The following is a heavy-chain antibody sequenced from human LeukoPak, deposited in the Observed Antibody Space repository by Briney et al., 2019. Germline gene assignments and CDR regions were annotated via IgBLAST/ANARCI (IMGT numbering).Heavy chain of an antibody. CDR3: ARQPRNYGMDV. CDR1: GGSISSHY. Sequence: SETLSLTCIVSGGSISSHYWSWIRQPPGKGLEWIGYIYYSGSINYNPSLKSRVTISVDTSKNQFSLNLSSVTAADTAVYYCARQPRNYGMDVWGQGTTVTVSS. CDR2: IYYSGSI. J-gene: IGHJ6*02. V-gene: IGHV4-59*08.